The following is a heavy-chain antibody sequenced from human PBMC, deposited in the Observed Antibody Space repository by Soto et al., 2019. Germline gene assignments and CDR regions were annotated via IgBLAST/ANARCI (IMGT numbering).Heavy chain of an antibody. CDR3: ARDRDGYDPVDY. J-gene: IGHJ4*02. D-gene: IGHD5-12*01. Sequence: EVQLVESGGGLVKPGGSLRLSCAASGFIFSSYSMNWVRQAPGKGLEWVSCISSSGSHAYYADSVKGRFTISRDNAKESLYRQRNSLRAEDTAVYYCARDRDGYDPVDYWGQGTLVTVSS. V-gene: IGHV3-21*01. CDR2: ISSSGSHA. CDR1: GFIFSSYS.